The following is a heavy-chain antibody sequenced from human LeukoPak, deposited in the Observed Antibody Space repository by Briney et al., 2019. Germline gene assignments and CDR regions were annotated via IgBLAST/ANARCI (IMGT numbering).Heavy chain of an antibody. CDR2: INPSGGST. CDR3: ARSPPLADFWSGYDQGYFDY. Sequence: GASVKVSCKASGYTFTSYYMHWVRQAPGQGLEWMGIINPSGGSTSYAQKFQGRVTVTRDTSTSTVYMELSSLRSEDTAVYYCARSPPLADFWSGYDQGYFDYWGQGTLVTVSS. D-gene: IGHD3-3*01. J-gene: IGHJ4*02. CDR1: GYTFTSYY. V-gene: IGHV1-46*01.